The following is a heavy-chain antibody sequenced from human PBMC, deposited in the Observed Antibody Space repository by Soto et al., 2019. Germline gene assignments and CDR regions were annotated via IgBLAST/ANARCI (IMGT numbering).Heavy chain of an antibody. V-gene: IGHV1-18*01. CDR2: ISPQNGNT. D-gene: IGHD2-8*02. Sequence: QVHLVQSGAEVKKPGASVKVSCKASGYTFTSYGITWVRQAPGQGLVGTGWISPQNGNTDYAQKLHGRGIVTKDTATSTDYMALRSLSTDATAVYDCARGTYWDYWGQGALVTVSS. CDR1: GYTFTSYG. J-gene: IGHJ4*02. CDR3: ARGTYWDY.